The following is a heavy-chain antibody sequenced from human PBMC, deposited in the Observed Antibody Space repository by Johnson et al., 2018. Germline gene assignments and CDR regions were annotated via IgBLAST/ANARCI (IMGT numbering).Heavy chain of an antibody. J-gene: IGHJ6*03. Sequence: QVQLVQSGGGVVQPGRSLRLSCAASGFTFSSYGMHWVRQAPGKGLEWVAVISYDGSNKYYADSVKGRFTISRDNSKNTLYLQMNSLRAEDTAVYYCAKDQVGRYYYGSGSYYMDVWGKGTTVTVSS. CDR2: ISYDGSNK. CDR3: AKDQVGRYYYGSGSYYMDV. CDR1: GFTFSSYG. D-gene: IGHD3-10*01. V-gene: IGHV3-30*18.